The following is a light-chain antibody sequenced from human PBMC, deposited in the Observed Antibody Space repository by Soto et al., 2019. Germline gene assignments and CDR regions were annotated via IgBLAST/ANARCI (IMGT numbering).Light chain of an antibody. CDR2: KAS. Sequence: DIPMTQSPSTLSVSVGDRVTIICWASQSISTYLAWYQQKPGNAPKLLIYKASNLQSGVPSRFNGSGSGTEFTLTISSLQPDDFATYYCQQYNSYSPYTFGQGTNLEIK. V-gene: IGKV1-5*03. CDR3: QQYNSYSPYT. CDR1: QSISTY. J-gene: IGKJ2*01.